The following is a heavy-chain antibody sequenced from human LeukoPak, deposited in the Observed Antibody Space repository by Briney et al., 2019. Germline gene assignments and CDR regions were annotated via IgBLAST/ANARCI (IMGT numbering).Heavy chain of an antibody. V-gene: IGHV3-30-3*01. CDR1: GFTFSSYA. Sequence: GGSLRLSCAASGFTFSSYAMHWVRQAPGKGLEWVAVISHDGSNKYYADSVKGRFTISRDNSKNTLHLQMNSLRAEDTAVYYCARDYYDFWSGYYSYYYYGMDVWGQGTTVTVSS. CDR2: ISHDGSNK. J-gene: IGHJ6*02. D-gene: IGHD3-3*01. CDR3: ARDYYDFWSGYYSYYYYGMDV.